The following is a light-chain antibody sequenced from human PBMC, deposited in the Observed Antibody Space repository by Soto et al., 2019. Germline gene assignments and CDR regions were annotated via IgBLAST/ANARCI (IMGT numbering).Light chain of an antibody. CDR2: GAS. V-gene: IGKV3-20*01. CDR1: QSVSSSY. CDR3: QQYGSSPRT. Sequence: EIVLTQSPGTLSLSPGERATLSCRASQSVSSSYLAWYQQKVGQAPRLLIYGASSRATGIPDRFSGSGSGTDFTLTISRLEPEDVAVYYCQQYGSSPRTFGQGTKVEIK. J-gene: IGKJ1*01.